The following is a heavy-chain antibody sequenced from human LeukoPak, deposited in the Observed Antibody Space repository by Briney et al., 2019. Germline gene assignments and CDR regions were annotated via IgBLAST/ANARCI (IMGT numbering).Heavy chain of an antibody. CDR3: ASQTYYYGSRSQGYYMDV. J-gene: IGHJ6*03. D-gene: IGHD3-10*01. CDR2: IYPGDSDT. Sequence: GESLKISCKGSGYSFTSYWIGWVRQMPGKGLEWMGIIYPGDSDTRYSPSFQGQVTISADKSICTAYLQWSSLKASDTAMYYCASQTYYYGSRSQGYYMDVWGKGTTVTVSS. V-gene: IGHV5-51*01. CDR1: GYSFTSYW.